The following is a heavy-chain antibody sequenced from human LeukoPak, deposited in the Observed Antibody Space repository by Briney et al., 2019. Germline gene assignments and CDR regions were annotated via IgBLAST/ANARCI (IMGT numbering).Heavy chain of an antibody. Sequence: GGSLRLSCAASGFTFSSYAMSWVRQAPGKGLEWVSAISGSGGSTYYADSVTGGFTISRDNSKNTLYLQINSLRAEDTAVYNCAKDLIWNDGRPDFDYWGKGTLVTVSS. V-gene: IGHV3-23*01. CDR3: AKDLIWNDGRPDFDY. CDR2: ISGSGGST. D-gene: IGHD1-1*01. J-gene: IGHJ4*02. CDR1: GFTFSSYA.